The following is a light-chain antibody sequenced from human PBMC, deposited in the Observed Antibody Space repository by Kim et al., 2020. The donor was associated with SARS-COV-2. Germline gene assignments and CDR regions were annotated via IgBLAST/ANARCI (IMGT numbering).Light chain of an antibody. Sequence: LSPGERATLSCRASQSVANKYLAWYQQKPGQAPRLLIYSASSRPTGIPGRISGSESGTDFTLTISRLEPEDFGLYYCLQYGSSPFTFGQGTKLEIK. CDR2: SAS. CDR3: LQYGSSPFT. CDR1: QSVANKY. V-gene: IGKV3-20*01. J-gene: IGKJ2*01.